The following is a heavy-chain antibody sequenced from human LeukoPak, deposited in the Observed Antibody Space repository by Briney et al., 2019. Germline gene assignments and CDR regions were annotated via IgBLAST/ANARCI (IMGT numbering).Heavy chain of an antibody. Sequence: SETLSLTCAVSSYSISSGYYWGWIRQPPGKGLEWIGSIYHSGSTYYNPSLKSRVTISVDTSKNQFSLKLSSVTAADTAVYYCARDPTIAVAGSPWGQGTLVTVSS. D-gene: IGHD6-19*01. CDR1: SYSISSGYY. CDR3: ARDPTIAVAGSP. V-gene: IGHV4-38-2*02. J-gene: IGHJ5*02. CDR2: IYHSGST.